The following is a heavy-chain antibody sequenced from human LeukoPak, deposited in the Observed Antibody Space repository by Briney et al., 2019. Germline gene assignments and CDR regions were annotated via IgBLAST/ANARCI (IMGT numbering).Heavy chain of an antibody. CDR2: ISYSGST. CDR1: GGAISPYY. Sequence: SETLSLTCTVSGGAISPYYWSWIRQPPGKGLEWIGYISYSGSTKNNPSLKSRVTISVDASKSQLSLKLTSVTAADTAVYYCEREGSGSCPDAFEIWGQGTMVTVSS. D-gene: IGHD3-10*01. CDR3: EREGSGSCPDAFEI. J-gene: IGHJ3*02. V-gene: IGHV4-59*01.